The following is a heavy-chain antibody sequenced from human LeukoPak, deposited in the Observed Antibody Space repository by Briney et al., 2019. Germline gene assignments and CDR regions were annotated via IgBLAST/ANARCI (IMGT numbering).Heavy chain of an antibody. D-gene: IGHD4-17*01. Sequence: GGSRRLSCAASGFTFSSYAMSWVRQAPGKGLEWVSAISGSGGSTYYADSVKGRFTISRDNSKNTLYLQMNSLRAEDTAVYYCAKLASYGVSYGMDVWGQGTTVTVSS. V-gene: IGHV3-23*01. CDR3: AKLASYGVSYGMDV. CDR1: GFTFSSYA. CDR2: ISGSGGST. J-gene: IGHJ6*02.